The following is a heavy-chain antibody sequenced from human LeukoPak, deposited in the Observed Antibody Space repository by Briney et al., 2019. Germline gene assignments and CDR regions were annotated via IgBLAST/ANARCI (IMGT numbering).Heavy chain of an antibody. CDR1: GYTFTTYG. Sequence: ASVKVSCKASGYTFTTYGISWVRQAPGQGLEWMGWISSYNGNTKYAQKLQGRVTMTKDTSTSTAYMELRSLRSDDTAVYYCARDHSSSWYMGPFDSWGQGTLVTVSS. CDR3: ARDHSSSWYMGPFDS. V-gene: IGHV1-18*01. J-gene: IGHJ4*02. CDR2: ISSYNGNT. D-gene: IGHD6-13*01.